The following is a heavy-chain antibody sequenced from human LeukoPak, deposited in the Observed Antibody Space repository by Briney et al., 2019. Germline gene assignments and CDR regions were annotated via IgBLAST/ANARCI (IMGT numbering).Heavy chain of an antibody. J-gene: IGHJ4*02. CDR3: ARGGGSDYLFDY. V-gene: IGHV4-59*01. Sequence: SETLSLTCTASGGSISSYYWSWIRQPPGKGLEWIGYIYYSGSANYNPSLKSRVTISEDTSKNQFSLKLSSVTAADTAVYYCARGGGSDYLFDYWGQGTLVTVSS. CDR1: GGSISSYY. CDR2: IYYSGSA. D-gene: IGHD5-12*01.